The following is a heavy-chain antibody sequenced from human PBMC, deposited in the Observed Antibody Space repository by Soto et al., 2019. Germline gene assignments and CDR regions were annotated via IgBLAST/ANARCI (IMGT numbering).Heavy chain of an antibody. Sequence: SETLSLTCTVSGGSISSYYWNWIRQPPGKGLEWIGYSYYIGSTNYNPSLMSRVTISVDTSKNQFSLKLSSVTAADTAVYYCAAGGEEAWWTYSYGPFDYWGQGTLVTVS. CDR1: GGSISSYY. V-gene: IGHV4-59*08. D-gene: IGHD5-18*01. J-gene: IGHJ4*02. CDR3: AAGGEEAWWTYSYGPFDY. CDR2: SYYIGST.